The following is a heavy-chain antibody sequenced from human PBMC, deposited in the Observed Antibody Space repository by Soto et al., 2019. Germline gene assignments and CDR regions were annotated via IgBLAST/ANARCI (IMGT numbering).Heavy chain of an antibody. Sequence: EVQLVESGGGLVKPGGSLRISCEASGFTLTSYSMNLVRQASGKGLEWVSSISSSSSHIYYADSVKGRFTISRDNAMNSLYLQMNSLIAEDTTVYYCVRERGLSSFFGRDVGVQGTKVTVSS. J-gene: IGHJ6*02. CDR2: ISSSSSHI. CDR3: VRERGLSSFFGRDV. CDR1: GFTLTSYS. V-gene: IGHV3-21*02. D-gene: IGHD3-10*01.